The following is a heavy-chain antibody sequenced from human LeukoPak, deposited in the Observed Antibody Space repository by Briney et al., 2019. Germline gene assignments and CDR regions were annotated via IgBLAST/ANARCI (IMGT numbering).Heavy chain of an antibody. V-gene: IGHV4-31*03. CDR1: GGSISSGGYY. CDR3: ARDRQSRSGWYRRARRYFDY. J-gene: IGHJ4*02. CDR2: IYYSGST. Sequence: SETLSLTCTVSGGSISSGGYYWSWIRQHPGKGLEWIGYIYYSGSTYYNPSLKSRVTISVDTSKNQFSLKLSSVTAADTAVYYCARDRQSRSGWYRRARRYFDYWGQGTLVTVSS. D-gene: IGHD6-19*01.